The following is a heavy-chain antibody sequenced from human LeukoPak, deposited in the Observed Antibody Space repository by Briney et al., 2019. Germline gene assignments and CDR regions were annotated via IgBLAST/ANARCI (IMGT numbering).Heavy chain of an antibody. V-gene: IGHV3-21*06. CDR3: ARSLRDAFDI. Sequence: TGGSLRLSCAASGFTFSSYTMNWVRQAPGKGLEWVSSLSGTGRYIYYADLMKGRFTISRDNAKNSLYLQMNSLRAEDTAVYYCARSLRDAFDIWGQGTRVTVSS. J-gene: IGHJ3*02. CDR2: LSGTGRYI. CDR1: GFTFSSYT.